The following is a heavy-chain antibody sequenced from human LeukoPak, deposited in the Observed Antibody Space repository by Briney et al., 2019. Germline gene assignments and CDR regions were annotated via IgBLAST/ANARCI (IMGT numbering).Heavy chain of an antibody. J-gene: IGHJ4*02. CDR2: ISGSGGST. CDR3: AKHRFESGGYHSTD. CDR1: GFTFSSYA. D-gene: IGHD3-22*01. V-gene: IGHV3-23*01. Sequence: SGGSLRLSCAASGFTFSSYAMSWVRQAPGKGLEWVSAISGSGGSTHYADSVKGRFTISRDNSKNTLYLQMNSLRDEDTAVYYCAKHRFESGGYHSTDWGQGTLVTVSS.